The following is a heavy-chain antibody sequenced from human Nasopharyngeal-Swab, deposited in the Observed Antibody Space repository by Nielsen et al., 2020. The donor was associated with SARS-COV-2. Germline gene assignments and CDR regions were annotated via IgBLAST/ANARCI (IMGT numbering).Heavy chain of an antibody. D-gene: IGHD3-10*01. CDR3: AREERGVTLEGGYYYYGMDV. Sequence: ASLKVSFKASGYTFTSYAMNWVRQAPGQGLEWMGWINTNTGNPTYAQGFTGRFVFSLDTSVSTAYLQISSLKAEDTAVYYCAREERGVTLEGGYYYYGMDVWGQGTTVTVSS. V-gene: IGHV7-4-1*02. CDR2: INTNTGNP. CDR1: GYTFTSYA. J-gene: IGHJ6*02.